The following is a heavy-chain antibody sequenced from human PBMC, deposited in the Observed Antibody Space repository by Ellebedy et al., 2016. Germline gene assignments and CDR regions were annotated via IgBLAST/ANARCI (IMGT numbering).Heavy chain of an antibody. V-gene: IGHV1-18*01. D-gene: IGHD2-21*02. CDR3: VRDPGDKYCGGDCYSHYFDY. CDR1: GYTFTSYG. CDR2: ISAYNGNT. J-gene: IGHJ4*02. Sequence: ASVKVSCKASGYTFTSYGISWVRQAPGQGLEWMRWISAYNGNTNYAQKLQGRVTMTTDTSTSTAYMELRSLRSDDTAVYYCVRDPGDKYCGGDCYSHYFDYWGQGTLVTVSS.